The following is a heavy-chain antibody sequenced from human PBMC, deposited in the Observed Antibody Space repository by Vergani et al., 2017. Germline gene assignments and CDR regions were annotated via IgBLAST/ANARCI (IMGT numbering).Heavy chain of an antibody. CDR2: IYYSGST. CDR1: GGSISSSSYY. D-gene: IGHD3-3*01. Sequence: QLQLQESGPGLVKPSETLSLTCTVSGGSISSSSYYWGWIRQPPGKGLEWIGSIYYSGSTYYNPSLKSRVTISVDTSKNQFSLKLSSVTAADTAVYYCASARLSYYFWSGYYEAGFDYWGQGTLVTVSS. J-gene: IGHJ4*02. CDR3: ASARLSYYFWSGYYEAGFDY. V-gene: IGHV4-39*01.